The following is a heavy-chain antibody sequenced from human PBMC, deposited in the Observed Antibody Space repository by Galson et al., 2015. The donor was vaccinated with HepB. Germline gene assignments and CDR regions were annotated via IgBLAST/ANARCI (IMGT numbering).Heavy chain of an antibody. J-gene: IGHJ4*02. CDR2: ISYDGSNK. CDR3: AKDRQWLAIDY. V-gene: IGHV3-30*18. CDR1: GFAFSSYG. D-gene: IGHD6-19*01. Sequence: SLRLSCAASGFAFSSYGMHWVRQAPGKGLEWVAVISYDGSNKYYADSAKGRLSISRDNSKNTLYLQMNSLRPEDTAVYYCAKDRQWLAIDYWGQGTQVTVSS.